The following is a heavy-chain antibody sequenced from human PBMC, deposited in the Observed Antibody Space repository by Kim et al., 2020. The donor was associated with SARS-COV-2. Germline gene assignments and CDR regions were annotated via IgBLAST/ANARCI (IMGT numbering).Heavy chain of an antibody. D-gene: IGHD2-21*01. Sequence: GGSLRLSCAASGFTFSNYWITWVRQAPGRGLEWVANIKYDGSNKYCVDSVKGRFTISRDNAKNSLYLQMNILRVDDTALYYCARDFHCGALDVWGKGTTV. CDR3: ARDFHCGALDV. CDR2: IKYDGSNK. J-gene: IGHJ6*03. V-gene: IGHV3-7*01. CDR1: GFTFSNYW.